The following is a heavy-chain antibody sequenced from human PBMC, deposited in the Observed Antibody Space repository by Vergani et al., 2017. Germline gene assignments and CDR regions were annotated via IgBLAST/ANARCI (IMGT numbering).Heavy chain of an antibody. CDR3: ARNPYCGGDCYSDASDI. V-gene: IGHV4-59*01. CDR1: GSSISSYY. CDR2: IYYSGST. J-gene: IGHJ3*02. D-gene: IGHD2-21*02. Sequence: QVQLQESGPGLVKPSETLSLTCTVSGSSISSYYWSWIRQPPGKGLEWIGYIYYSGSTNYNPSLKSRVTISVDTSKNQFSLKLSSVTAADTAVYYCARNPYCGGDCYSDASDIWGQGTMVTVSS.